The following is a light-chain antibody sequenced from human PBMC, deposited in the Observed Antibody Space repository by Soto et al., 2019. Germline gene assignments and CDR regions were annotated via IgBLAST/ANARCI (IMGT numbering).Light chain of an antibody. CDR2: DAS. V-gene: IGKV3-11*01. CDR1: QSVSSY. Sequence: EIVLTQSPATLSLSPGERATLSCRASQSVSSYLAWYQQKPGQAPRLLIYDASNRATGIPARFSGGGSGTDFTLTISRLEPEDFALYYCHQYGNSPLTFGGGTRLEIK. J-gene: IGKJ4*01. CDR3: HQYGNSPLT.